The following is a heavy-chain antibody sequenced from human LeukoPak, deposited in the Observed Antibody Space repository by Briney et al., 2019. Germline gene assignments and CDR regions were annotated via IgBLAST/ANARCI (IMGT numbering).Heavy chain of an antibody. V-gene: IGHV4-39*01. D-gene: IGHD6-19*01. Sequence: SETLSLTCTVSGVSISSSNSYWGWIRQPPGKGLEWIGSIYYSGNTYYNASLKSQVSISIDTSKNQFSLKLSSVTAADTAVYYCARRPGIAVAGPFGRGSYFDYWGQGTLVTVSS. CDR1: GVSISSSNSY. J-gene: IGHJ4*02. CDR2: IYYSGNT. CDR3: ARRPGIAVAGPFGRGSYFDY.